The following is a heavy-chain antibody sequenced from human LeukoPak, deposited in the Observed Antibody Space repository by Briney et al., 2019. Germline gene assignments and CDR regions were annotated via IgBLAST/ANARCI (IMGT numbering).Heavy chain of an antibody. V-gene: IGHV4-59*01. D-gene: IGHD1-26*01. J-gene: IGHJ4*02. CDR3: ARFQWELPFDY. CDR2: IYDSGST. Sequence: SETLSLTCTVSGGSISSYYWSWIRQPPGKGLEWIGYIYDSGSTNYNPSLKSRVTISVDTSKNQFSLKLSSVTAADTAVYYCARFQWELPFDYWGQGTLVTVSS. CDR1: GGSISSYY.